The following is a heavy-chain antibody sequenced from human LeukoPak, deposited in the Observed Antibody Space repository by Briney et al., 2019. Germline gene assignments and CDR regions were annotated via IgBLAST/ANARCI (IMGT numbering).Heavy chain of an antibody. CDR1: GDSISSSSSH. Sequence: SETLSLTCTVSGDSISSSSSHWGWIRQPPGEGLEWIGYIYYSGSTNYNPSLKSRVTISVDTSKNQFSLKLSSVTAADTAVYYCARGPDGYWFDPWGQGTLVTVSS. V-gene: IGHV4-61*05. D-gene: IGHD1-14*01. J-gene: IGHJ5*02. CDR2: IYYSGST. CDR3: ARGPDGYWFDP.